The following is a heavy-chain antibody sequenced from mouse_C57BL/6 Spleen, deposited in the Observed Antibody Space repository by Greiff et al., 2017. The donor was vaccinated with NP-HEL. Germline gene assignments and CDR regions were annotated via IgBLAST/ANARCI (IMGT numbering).Heavy chain of an antibody. CDR2: IHPNSGST. J-gene: IGHJ3*01. V-gene: IGHV1-64*01. CDR3: ARSAGDYYGSSYWFAY. CDR1: GYTFTSYW. D-gene: IGHD1-1*01. Sequence: VQLQQPGAELVKPGASVKLSCKASGYTFTSYWMHWVKQRPGQGLEWIGMIHPNSGSTNYNEKFKSKATLTVDKSSSTAYMQLSSLTSEDSAVYYGARSAGDYYGSSYWFAYWGQGTLVTVSA.